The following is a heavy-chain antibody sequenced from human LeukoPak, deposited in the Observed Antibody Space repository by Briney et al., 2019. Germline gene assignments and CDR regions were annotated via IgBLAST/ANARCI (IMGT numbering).Heavy chain of an antibody. V-gene: IGHV3-21*01. CDR3: ARGEYCSSTSCYAGYYYYMDV. J-gene: IGHJ6*03. Sequence: GGSLRLSCAASGFTFSSYSMNWVRQAPGKGLEWVSSVSSSSNFIYYADSVKGRFTISRDNAKNSLYLQMNSLRAEDTAVYYCARGEYCSSTSCYAGYYYYMDVWGKGTTVTVSS. CDR1: GFTFSSYS. CDR2: VSSSSNFI. D-gene: IGHD2-2*01.